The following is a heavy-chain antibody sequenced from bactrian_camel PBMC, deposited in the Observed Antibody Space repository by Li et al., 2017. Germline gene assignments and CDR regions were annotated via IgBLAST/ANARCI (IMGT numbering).Heavy chain of an antibody. CDR2: INSGGSST. D-gene: IGHD2*01. CDR1: VFTFSSND. V-gene: IGHV3S40*01. Sequence: DSVFTFSSNDMSWVRQAPGKGLEWVSGINSGGSSTYYADSVKGRFIVSRDNAKNTLSLQMNNLKPEDTAVYYCAFFFNDTATTEIYT.